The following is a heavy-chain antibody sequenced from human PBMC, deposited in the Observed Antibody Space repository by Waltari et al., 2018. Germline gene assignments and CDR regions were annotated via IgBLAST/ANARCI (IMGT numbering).Heavy chain of an antibody. Sequence: EVQLVESGGGLIQPGGSLRLSCAASGFTVSSNYMSWVRQAPGKGLEWVSVIYSGGSTYYADSVKGRFTISRDNSKNTLYLQMNSLRAEDTAVYYCARDEGTFSGLELHRWGQGTLVTVSS. D-gene: IGHD1-7*01. CDR1: GFTVSSNY. CDR2: IYSGGST. V-gene: IGHV3-53*01. J-gene: IGHJ4*02. CDR3: ARDEGTFSGLELHR.